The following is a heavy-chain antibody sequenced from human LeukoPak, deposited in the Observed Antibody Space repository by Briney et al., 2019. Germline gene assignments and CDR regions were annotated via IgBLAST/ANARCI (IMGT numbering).Heavy chain of an antibody. Sequence: SVKVSCKASGGTFSSYAISWVRQAPGQGLEWMGGIIPIFGTANYAQKFQGRVTITADESTSTPYMELSSLRSEDTAVYYCARGSTSGDYYFDYWAQGTLVTVSS. D-gene: IGHD3-16*01. CDR1: GGTFSSYA. CDR2: IIPIFGTA. J-gene: IGHJ4*02. V-gene: IGHV1-69*13. CDR3: ARGSTSGDYYFDY.